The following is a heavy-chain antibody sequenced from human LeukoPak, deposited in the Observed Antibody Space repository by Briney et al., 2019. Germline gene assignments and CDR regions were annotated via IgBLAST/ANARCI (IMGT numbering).Heavy chain of an antibody. Sequence: GGSLRLSCAASGFTFSSYAMHWVRQAPGKGLEWVSVISYDGSNKYYADSVKGRFTISRDNSKNTLYLQMNNLRAEDTAVYYCAANYYDSLDYWGQGTLVTVSS. CDR2: ISYDGSNK. CDR1: GFTFSSYA. CDR3: AANYYDSLDY. D-gene: IGHD3-22*01. J-gene: IGHJ4*02. V-gene: IGHV3-30*04.